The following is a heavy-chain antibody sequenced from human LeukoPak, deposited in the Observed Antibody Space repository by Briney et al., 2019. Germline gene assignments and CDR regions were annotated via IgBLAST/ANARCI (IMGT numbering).Heavy chain of an antibody. CDR3: AKERPRYCSSTSCSEFDY. J-gene: IGHJ4*02. Sequence: GGSLRLSCAASGFTFSSYGIHWVRQAPAKGLEWVAVISYDGSKKYYADSVKGRSTISRDNFKNTLYLQMNSLRAEDTAVYYCAKERPRYCSSTSCSEFDYWGQGTLVTVSS. CDR2: ISYDGSKK. CDR1: GFTFSSYG. D-gene: IGHD2-2*01. V-gene: IGHV3-30*18.